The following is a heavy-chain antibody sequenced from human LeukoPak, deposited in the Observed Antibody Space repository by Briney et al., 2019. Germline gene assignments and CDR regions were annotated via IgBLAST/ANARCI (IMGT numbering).Heavy chain of an antibody. V-gene: IGHV1-69*13. CDR1: GDTFSRYG. CDR2: IIPLFGTA. CDR3: AREWNYETNGYFYYY. D-gene: IGHD3-22*01. Sequence: ASVKVSCKASGDTFSRYGISWVRQAPGQGLEWMGGIIPLFGTANYAQKFQGRVTITADESTSTAYLELSRLRFEDTAAYYCAREWNYETNGYFYYYWGQGTLVTVSS. J-gene: IGHJ4*02.